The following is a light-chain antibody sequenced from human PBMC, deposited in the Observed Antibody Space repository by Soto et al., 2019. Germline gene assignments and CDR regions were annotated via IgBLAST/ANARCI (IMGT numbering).Light chain of an antibody. J-gene: IGLJ1*01. CDR3: AAWDDSLSGSDA. CDR2: RND. V-gene: IGLV1-47*01. CDR1: SSNIGKNF. Sequence: QAVVTQPPSASGTPGQRVTISCSGASSNIGKNFVYWYQQLPRTTPKLLISRNDQRPSGVPERFSGSKSGTSASLAISGLRSEDEAEYYCAAWDDSLSGSDAFGTGTKVTVL.